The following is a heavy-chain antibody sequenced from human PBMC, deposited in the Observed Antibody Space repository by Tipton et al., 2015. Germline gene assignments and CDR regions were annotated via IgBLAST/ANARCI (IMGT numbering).Heavy chain of an antibody. J-gene: IGHJ6*02. D-gene: IGHD3-9*01. CDR1: GFTFSSYA. CDR2: ISFDGSNT. V-gene: IGHV3-30*03. CDR3: ARDRVGETNYDILTFDV. Sequence: SLRLSCAASGFTFSSYAMSWVRQAPDKGLEWVAVISFDGSNTFYGDSVKGRFTISRDNSKNTLYLQMNSLRVEDTAVYYCARDRVGETNYDILTFDVWGQGTTVTVS.